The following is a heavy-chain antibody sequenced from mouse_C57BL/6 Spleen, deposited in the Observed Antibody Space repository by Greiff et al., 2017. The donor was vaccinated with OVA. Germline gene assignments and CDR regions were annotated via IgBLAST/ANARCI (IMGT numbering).Heavy chain of an antibody. Sequence: VHLVESGPELVKPGASVKISCKASGYAFSSSWMNWVKQRPGKGLEWIGRIYPGDGDTNYNGKFKGKATLTADKSSSTAYMQLSSLTSEDSAVYFCARSSNWAMDYWGQGTSVTVSS. V-gene: IGHV1-82*01. D-gene: IGHD2-5*01. CDR2: IYPGDGDT. CDR1: GYAFSSSW. CDR3: ARSSNWAMDY. J-gene: IGHJ4*01.